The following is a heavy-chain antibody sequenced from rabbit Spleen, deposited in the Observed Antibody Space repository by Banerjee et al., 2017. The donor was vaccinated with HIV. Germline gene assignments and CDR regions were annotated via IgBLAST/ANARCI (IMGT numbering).Heavy chain of an antibody. CDR1: GFTISSSYW. V-gene: IGHV1S45*01. J-gene: IGHJ4*01. CDR3: TRSGSIYDFKL. CDR2: IYSDNSIT. Sequence: QEQLVESGGGLVHPEGSLTLTCTASGFTISSSYWICWVRQAPGKGPEWVGCIYSDNSITWYAAWAKGRFTISKTSSTTVTLQMTSLTAADTATYFCTRSGSIYDFKLWGPGTLVTVS. D-gene: IGHD1-1*01.